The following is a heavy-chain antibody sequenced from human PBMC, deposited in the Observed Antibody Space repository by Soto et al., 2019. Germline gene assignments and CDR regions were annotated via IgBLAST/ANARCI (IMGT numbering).Heavy chain of an antibody. CDR2: TIPVFNTA. CDR1: GGTLSDHG. D-gene: IGHD3-10*01. J-gene: IGHJ3*02. V-gene: IGHV1-69*06. Sequence: QVQLEQSGAEVKKPGSSVKVSCKASGGTLSDHGVAWLRQAPGQGLEWMGGTIPVFNTAKYAQKFKGRVTVTADTLMNIADMDLSSLRSEDTAFYFCARGVYGSGNYYTGPSAFDIWGQGTMVIVSS. CDR3: ARGVYGSGNYYTGPSAFDI.